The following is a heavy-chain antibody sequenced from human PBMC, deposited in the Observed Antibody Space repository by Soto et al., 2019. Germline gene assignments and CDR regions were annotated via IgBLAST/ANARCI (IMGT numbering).Heavy chain of an antibody. CDR3: ARGPSGDKVHY. J-gene: IGHJ4*02. Sequence: SETLALTCTVSGGSITSDYSCWSWIRQPPGEGLEWIGHIFDSGTTYTNPSLRSQVAISLDTSKNHFSLTLSSVTAADTAVYYCARGPSGDKVHYWGQGALVTVSS. CDR1: GGSITSDYSC. D-gene: IGHD7-27*01. V-gene: IGHV4-30-4*01. CDR2: IFDSGTT.